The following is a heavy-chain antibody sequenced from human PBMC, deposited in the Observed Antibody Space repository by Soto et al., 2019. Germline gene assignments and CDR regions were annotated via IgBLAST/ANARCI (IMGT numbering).Heavy chain of an antibody. CDR2: ICGSGRIK. J-gene: IGHJ4*02. CDR1: GFTCSGYG. CDR3: AKENPLVAAGDY. D-gene: IGHD2-15*01. Sequence: PGGSLRLSCAASGFTCSGYGMHWVRQAPGKGLEWVSPICGSGRIKYYADSVKGRFTISRDNSKNTLYLQMNSLRAEDTAVYYCAKENPLVAAGDYWGQGTLVTVSS. V-gene: IGHV3-23*01.